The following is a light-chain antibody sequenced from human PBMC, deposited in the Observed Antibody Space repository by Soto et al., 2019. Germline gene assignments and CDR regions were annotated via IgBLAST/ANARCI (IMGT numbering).Light chain of an antibody. Sequence: AFQMTQSPSSLSASVGDRVTITCRASQDIRNDLGWYQQKPGKAPQLLIYAASNLQSGVPSRFSGSGSGTDFTLTISSLQPEDFATYYCLHDYNYPRTFGQGTKVEIK. CDR1: QDIRND. CDR2: AAS. J-gene: IGKJ1*01. V-gene: IGKV1-6*01. CDR3: LHDYNYPRT.